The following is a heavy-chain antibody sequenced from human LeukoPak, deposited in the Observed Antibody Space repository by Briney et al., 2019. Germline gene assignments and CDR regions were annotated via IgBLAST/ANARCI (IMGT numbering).Heavy chain of an antibody. V-gene: IGHV3-74*01. J-gene: IGHJ4*02. CDR2: LNPDGSVT. D-gene: IGHD6-13*01. CDR3: ARGTPYSSSWYGDY. Sequence: QPGGSLRLSCAASGFTFRTSWMHWVRQAPGKGLMWVSRLNPDGSVTTYADSVKGRFTISRDNAKNSLYLQMNSLRAEDTAVYYCARGTPYSSSWYGDYWGQGTLVSVSS. CDR1: GFTFRTSW.